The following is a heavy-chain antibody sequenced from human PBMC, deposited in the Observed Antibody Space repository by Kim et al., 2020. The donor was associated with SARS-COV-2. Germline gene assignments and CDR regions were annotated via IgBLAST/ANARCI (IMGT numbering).Heavy chain of an antibody. CDR3: ARDSGSYYGWFDP. Sequence: SVKVSCKASGGTFSSYAISWVRQAPGQGLEWMGGIIPIFGTANYAQKFQGRVTITADESTSTAYMELSSLRSEDTAVYYCARDSGSYYGWFDPWGQGTLVTVSS. CDR1: GGTFSSYA. V-gene: IGHV1-69*13. CDR2: IIPIFGTA. J-gene: IGHJ5*02. D-gene: IGHD1-26*01.